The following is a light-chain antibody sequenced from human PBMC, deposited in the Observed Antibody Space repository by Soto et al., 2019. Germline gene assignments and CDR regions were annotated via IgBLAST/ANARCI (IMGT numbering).Light chain of an antibody. CDR1: SSNIGNNY. Sequence: CSGSSSNIGNNYVSWYQQLPGTAPKLLIYENNKRPSGIPDRFSGSKSGTSATLGITGLQTGDEADYYCGTWDSSLSAYVFGTGTKVTVL. J-gene: IGLJ1*01. CDR2: ENN. CDR3: GTWDSSLSAYV. V-gene: IGLV1-51*02.